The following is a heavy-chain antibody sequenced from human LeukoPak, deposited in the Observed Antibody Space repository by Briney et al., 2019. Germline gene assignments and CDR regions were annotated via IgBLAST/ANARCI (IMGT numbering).Heavy chain of an antibody. J-gene: IGHJ4*02. V-gene: IGHV4-34*01. CDR3: ARVGQLAFGY. Sequence: SETLSLTCAVYGGSFSGYYWSWIRQPPGKGLEWIGEINHGGSTNYNPSLKSRVTILVDTSKNQFSLKLSSVTAADTAVYYCARVGQLAFGYWGQGTLVTVSS. CDR1: GGSFSGYY. CDR2: INHGGST. D-gene: IGHD2-2*01.